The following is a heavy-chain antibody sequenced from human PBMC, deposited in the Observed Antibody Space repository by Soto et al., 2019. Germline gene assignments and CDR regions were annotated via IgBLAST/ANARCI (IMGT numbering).Heavy chain of an antibody. CDR2: IIPIFGTA. J-gene: IGHJ5*02. V-gene: IGHV1-69*01. CDR3: ARETYSSSWYDGNWFDP. D-gene: IGHD6-13*01. Sequence: QVQLVQSGAEVKQPGSSVKVSCKASGGTFSSYAISWVRQAPGQGLEWMGGIIPIFGTANYAQKFQARVTITADESTSTAYMELSSLRSEDTAVYYCARETYSSSWYDGNWFDPWGQGTLVTVSS. CDR1: GGTFSSYA.